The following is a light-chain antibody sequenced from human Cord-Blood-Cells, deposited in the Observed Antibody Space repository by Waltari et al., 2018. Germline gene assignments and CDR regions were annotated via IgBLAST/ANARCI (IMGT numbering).Light chain of an antibody. CDR3: QQYNSYPYS. Sequence: DIQMTQSPSTLSASVGDRVTLTCRASQSISSWLAWYQQKPGKAPKLLIYKASSLERGVPSRFSGSGSGTEFTLTISSLQPDDFATYYCQQYNSYPYSFGQGTKLEIK. J-gene: IGKJ2*03. V-gene: IGKV1-5*03. CDR2: KAS. CDR1: QSISSW.